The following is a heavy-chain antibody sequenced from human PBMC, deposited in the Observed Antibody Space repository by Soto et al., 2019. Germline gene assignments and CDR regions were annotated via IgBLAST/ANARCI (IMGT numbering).Heavy chain of an antibody. D-gene: IGHD6-6*01. V-gene: IGHV3-30*18. CDR3: AKGVPYSSSWLGGY. Sequence: ESGGGVVQPGRSLRLSCAASGFTFSSYGMHWVRQAPGKGLEWVAVISYDGSNKYYADSVKGRFTISRDNSKNTLYLQMNSLRAEDTAVYYCAKGVPYSSSWLGGYWGQGTLVTVSS. CDR1: GFTFSSYG. J-gene: IGHJ4*02. CDR2: ISYDGSNK.